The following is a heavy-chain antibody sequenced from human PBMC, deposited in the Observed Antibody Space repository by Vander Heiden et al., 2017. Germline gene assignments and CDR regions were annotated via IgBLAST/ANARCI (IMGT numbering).Heavy chain of an antibody. Sequence: EVQLVESGGGLVKPGRSLRLSCSASGFTFGAYAMSWFRQAPGKGLEWVGFIRSKAFPGTTEYAASVKGRFTISRDNSKSIAYLQMNSLRTEDTAVYYCSRDDITGGSGVRYWGQGTLVTVSS. CDR2: IRSKAFPGTT. J-gene: IGHJ4*02. D-gene: IGHD1-20*01. CDR3: SRDDITGGSGVRY. CDR1: GFTFGAYA. V-gene: IGHV3-49*05.